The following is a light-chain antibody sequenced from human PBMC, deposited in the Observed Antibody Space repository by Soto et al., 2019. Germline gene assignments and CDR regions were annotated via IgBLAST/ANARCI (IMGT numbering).Light chain of an antibody. CDR3: EQYGSSPPSIT. Sequence: EIVLTQSPGTLSLSPGERATLSCRASQSVSSSYLAWYQQKPGQAPRLLIYGASSRATGIPDRFSGSGSGTDLTLTIRSLEPEDFAVYYCEQYGSSPPSITFGQGTRLEIK. CDR2: GAS. V-gene: IGKV3-20*01. J-gene: IGKJ5*01. CDR1: QSVSSSY.